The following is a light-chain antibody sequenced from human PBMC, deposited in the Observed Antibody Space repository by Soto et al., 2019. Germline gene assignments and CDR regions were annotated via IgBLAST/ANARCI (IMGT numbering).Light chain of an antibody. Sequence: EIVMTQSPATLSVSPGERATLSCRASQSVSSYLVWYQQKSGQAARLLIYGASTSATGIPARFIGSESGRDFTLTISSLQSEDFAVDYCQQQKDWPLTFGQGSKVEIK. J-gene: IGKJ1*01. V-gene: IGKV3-15*01. CDR3: QQQKDWPLT. CDR2: GAS. CDR1: QSVSSY.